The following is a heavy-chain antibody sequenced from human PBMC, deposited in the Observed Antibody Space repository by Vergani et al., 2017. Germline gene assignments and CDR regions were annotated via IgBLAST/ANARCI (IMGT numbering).Heavy chain of an antibody. D-gene: IGHD4-23*01. CDR2: IKQDGSEK. CDR3: AKGLRWSYFDY. Sequence: EVQLVESGGGLVQPGGSLRLSCAASGFTFSSYWMSWVRQAPGKGLEWVANIKQDGSEKYYVDSVKGRFTISRDNSKNTLYLQMNSLRAEDTAVYYCAKGLRWSYFDYWGQGTLVTVSS. V-gene: IGHV3-7*01. J-gene: IGHJ4*02. CDR1: GFTFSSYW.